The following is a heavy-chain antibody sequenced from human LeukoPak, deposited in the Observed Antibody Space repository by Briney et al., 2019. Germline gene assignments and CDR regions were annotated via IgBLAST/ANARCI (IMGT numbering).Heavy chain of an antibody. CDR3: AREGDYGGNFDY. J-gene: IGHJ4*02. V-gene: IGHV6-1*01. D-gene: IGHD4-23*01. CDR2: TYYRSKWYN. CDR1: GDSVSSNSAA. Sequence: SQTLSLTCAISGDSVSSNSAARNWIRQSPSRGLEWLGRTYYRSKWYNDYAVSVKSRVTINPDTPKNQFSLKLSSVTAADTAVYYCAREGDYGGNFDYWGQGTLVTVSS.